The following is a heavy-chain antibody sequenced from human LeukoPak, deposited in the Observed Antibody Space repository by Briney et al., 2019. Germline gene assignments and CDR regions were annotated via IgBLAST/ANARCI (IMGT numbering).Heavy chain of an antibody. J-gene: IGHJ6*03. CDR1: GGSFSGYY. CDR3: TRTGYCSSTSCYIYYYYMDV. CDR2: INHSGST. Sequence: SETLSLTCAVYGGSFSGYYWSWIRQPPGQGLEWIGEINHSGSTNYNPSLKSRVTISVDTSKNQFSLKLSAVTAGDTAVYYCTRTGYCSSTSCYIYYYYMDVWGKGTTVTVSS. D-gene: IGHD2-2*02. V-gene: IGHV4-34*01.